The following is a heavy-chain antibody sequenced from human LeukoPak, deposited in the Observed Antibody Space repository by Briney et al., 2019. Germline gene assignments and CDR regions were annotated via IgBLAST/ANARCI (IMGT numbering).Heavy chain of an antibody. CDR2: IRSTAYGGTT. CDR1: GFTFGDHA. Sequence: PGRSLRLSCAASGFTFGDHAMSWVRQAPGKGLEWVGFIRSTAYGGTTEYAASVKGRFTISRENSKSIAYLQMNSLETEDTAVYYCSRGPIKLSLHNGMDVWGQGTMVSVSS. V-gene: IGHV3-49*04. J-gene: IGHJ6*02. CDR3: SRGPIKLSLHNGMDV. D-gene: IGHD3-16*02.